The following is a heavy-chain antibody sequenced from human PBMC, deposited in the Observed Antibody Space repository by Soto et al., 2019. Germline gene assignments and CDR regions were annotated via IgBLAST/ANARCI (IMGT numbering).Heavy chain of an antibody. D-gene: IGHD3-16*01. Sequence: EVQLVESGGGLVQPGGSLRLPCAASGFTFSTYWMTWVRQPPGKGLEWVASINQDGSERYYVDSVRGRFTISRDNAKNSLYLQMNSLRDEDTAVYYCVCGGHFFVYWCQGTLVTVSP. J-gene: IGHJ4*02. CDR1: GFTFSTYW. CDR2: INQDGSER. CDR3: VCGGHFFVY. V-gene: IGHV3-7*01.